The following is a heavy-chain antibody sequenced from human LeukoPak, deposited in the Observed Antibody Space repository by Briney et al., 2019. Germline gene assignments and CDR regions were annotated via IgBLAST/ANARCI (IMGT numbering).Heavy chain of an antibody. CDR3: AKGWNTVDY. CDR1: GFTFSNFG. Sequence: GGSLRLSCAASGFTFSNFGMHWVRQAPGKGLEWVAVISYDGSNKHYADSVQGRFSISRDNYKNTLYLQMNSLRVEDTAVYYCAKGWNTVDYWGQGTLVTVSS. J-gene: IGHJ4*02. V-gene: IGHV3-30*18. CDR2: ISYDGSNK. D-gene: IGHD4-17*01.